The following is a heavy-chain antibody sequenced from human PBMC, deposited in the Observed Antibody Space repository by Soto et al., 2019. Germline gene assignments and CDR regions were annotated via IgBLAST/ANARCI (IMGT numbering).Heavy chain of an antibody. J-gene: IGHJ6*02. V-gene: IGHV3-48*02. CDR1: GFTFSNYA. Sequence: GGSLRLCCAASGFTFSNYAMTGVRQDPGKGLEWVSGITGSSSTINYADSVKGRFTISRDNAKNSLYLQMNSLRDEDTAVYYCARVGRGVYGMDVWGQGTTVTVS. D-gene: IGHD3-10*01. CDR3: ARVGRGVYGMDV. CDR2: ITGSSSTI.